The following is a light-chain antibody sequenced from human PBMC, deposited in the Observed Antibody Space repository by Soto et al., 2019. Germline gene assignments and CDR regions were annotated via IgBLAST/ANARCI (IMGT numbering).Light chain of an antibody. V-gene: IGKV2-30*01. CDR2: QVS. J-gene: IGKJ2*01. CDR3: MQGTHWPPYT. CDR1: QSLAYIDGNTY. Sequence: VVMTQSPLSLPVTLGQPASISCRSSQSLAYIDGNTYLNWFHQRPGQSPRRLIYQVSNRDSGVPDRVSGSGSGTDFTLKISRVEADDVGVYYCMQGTHWPPYTVGQGTKLE.